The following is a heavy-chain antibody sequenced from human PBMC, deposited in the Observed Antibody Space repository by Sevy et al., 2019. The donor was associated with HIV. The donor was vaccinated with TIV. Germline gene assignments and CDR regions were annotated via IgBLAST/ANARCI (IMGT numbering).Heavy chain of an antibody. CDR3: ARFSYSDPSGQYYGGGVYYFDD. CDR2: INPNTRDT. J-gene: IGHJ4*02. Sequence: ASLKVSCSTSGYTFSVHYIYWVRQAAGQGLEWMGWINPNTRDTNFSPKFQGRVTMTRDSFSNTAYMELSRLTSADTAVYFCARFSYSDPSGQYYGGGVYYFDDWGQGTLVTVSS. D-gene: IGHD3-22*01. CDR1: GYTFSVHY. V-gene: IGHV1-2*02.